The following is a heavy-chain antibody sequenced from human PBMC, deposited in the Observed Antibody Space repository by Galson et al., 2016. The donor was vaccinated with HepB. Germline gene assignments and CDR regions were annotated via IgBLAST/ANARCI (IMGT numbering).Heavy chain of an antibody. CDR3: VTRREETGYDYLNSQRHDAFGI. Sequence: SVKVSCKVSGNSVSVLSMHWVRQAPGKGLEWMGGFDPEEGDTTYPQKFQGRVTMTEDTSSDTAYMELSSLRSDNTAVYYCVTRREETGYDYLNSQRHDAFGIWGQVTRLTVS. J-gene: IGHJ3*02. D-gene: IGHD3-9*01. CDR1: GNSVSVLS. V-gene: IGHV1-24*01. CDR2: FDPEEGDT.